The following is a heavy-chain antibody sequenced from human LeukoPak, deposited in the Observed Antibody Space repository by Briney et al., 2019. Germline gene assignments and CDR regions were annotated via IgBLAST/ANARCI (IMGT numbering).Heavy chain of an antibody. CDR3: ARDFYDILNGSWDWFDP. D-gene: IGHD3-9*01. Sequence: SETLSLTCTVSGGSISSYYWSWIRQPAGKGLEWIGRIYTSGSTNYNPSLKSRVTMSVDTSKNQFSLKLSPVTAADTAVYYCARDFYDILNGSWDWFDPWGQGTLVTVSS. CDR1: GGSISSYY. V-gene: IGHV4-4*07. J-gene: IGHJ5*02. CDR2: IYTSGST.